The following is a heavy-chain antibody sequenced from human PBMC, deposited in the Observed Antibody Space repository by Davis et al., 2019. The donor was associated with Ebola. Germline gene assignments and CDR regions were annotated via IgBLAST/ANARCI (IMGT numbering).Heavy chain of an antibody. V-gene: IGHV4-59*01. D-gene: IGHD3-22*01. CDR1: GGSISSYY. CDR2: IYYSGST. J-gene: IGHJ4*02. Sequence: MPSETLSLTCTVSGGSISSYYWSWIRQPPGKGLEWIGYIYYSGSTNYNPSLKSRVTISVDTSKNQFSLKLSSVTAADTAVYYCARSYDSASFDYWGQGTLVTVSS. CDR3: ARSYDSASFDY.